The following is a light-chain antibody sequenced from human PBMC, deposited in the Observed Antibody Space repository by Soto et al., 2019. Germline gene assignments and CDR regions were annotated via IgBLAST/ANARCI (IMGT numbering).Light chain of an antibody. CDR2: DVN. Sequence: QSVLTQPASVSGSPGQSITISCTGNSSDVGGYNYVSWYQQRPGKAPKLMIYDVNNRPSGVSNRFSASKSGNTASLTISGLQAEDEADYYCSSYSSTTTLVFGGGTKLTVL. CDR1: SSDVGGYNY. V-gene: IGLV2-14*01. CDR3: SSYSSTTTLV. J-gene: IGLJ3*02.